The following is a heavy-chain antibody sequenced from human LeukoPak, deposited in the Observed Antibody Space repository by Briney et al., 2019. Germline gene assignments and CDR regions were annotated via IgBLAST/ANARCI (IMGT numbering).Heavy chain of an antibody. CDR3: ARSSYGAPDTAMDLPHRGNLDY. D-gene: IGHD5-18*01. V-gene: IGHV4-34*01. J-gene: IGHJ4*02. CDR2: INHSGST. CDR1: GGSFSGYY. Sequence: SETLSLTCAVYGGSFSGYYWSWIRQPPGKGLEWIGEINHSGSTNYNPSLKSRVTISVDTSKNQFSLKLSSVTAADTAVYYCARSSYGAPDTAMDLPHRGNLDYWGQGTLVTVSS.